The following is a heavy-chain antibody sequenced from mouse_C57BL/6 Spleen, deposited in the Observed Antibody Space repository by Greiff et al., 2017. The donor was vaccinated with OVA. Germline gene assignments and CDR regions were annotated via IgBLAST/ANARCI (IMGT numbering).Heavy chain of an antibody. J-gene: IGHJ3*01. Sequence: VQLQQSGAELVRPGASVTLSCKASGYTFTDYEMHWVKQTPVHGLEWIGAIDPETGGTAYNQKFKGKAILTADKSSSTAYMELRSLTSEDSAVYYCTRESSGYFAYWGQGTLVTVSA. V-gene: IGHV1-15*01. CDR2: IDPETGGT. CDR3: TRESSGYFAY. D-gene: IGHD3-2*02. CDR1: GYTFTDYE.